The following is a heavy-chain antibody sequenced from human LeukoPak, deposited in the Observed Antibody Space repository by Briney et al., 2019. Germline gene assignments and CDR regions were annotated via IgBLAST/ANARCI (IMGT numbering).Heavy chain of an antibody. J-gene: IGHJ3*01. V-gene: IGHV3-48*04. CDR3: ARDFGPRLYAVDV. Sequence: GGSLRLSCAASGFTFSSYSLNWVRQAPGKGLEWLSYISVSSRNVIDYADSVKGRFTISRDDAKNSLYLQMNSPRADDMAVYFCARDFGPRLYAVDVWGEGTMITVSS. CDR2: ISVSSRNVI. CDR1: GFTFSSYS. D-gene: IGHD3-16*01.